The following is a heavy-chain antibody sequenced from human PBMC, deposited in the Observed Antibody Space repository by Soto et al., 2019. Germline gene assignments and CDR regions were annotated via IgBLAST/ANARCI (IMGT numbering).Heavy chain of an antibody. CDR2: IATYNSNR. D-gene: IGHD3-10*01. J-gene: IGHJ5*02. V-gene: IGHV1-18*01. CDR1: GDTFTNFG. Sequence: HLVQSGPEVKKPGASVTVSRKTSGDTFTNFGLSWVRQAPGQGLEWMGWIATYNSNRNYAQKFQGRLTLTTDTSTSTAYMELKSLGYDDTAVYYCARVLRGVVNWFDPWGQGTLVTVSS. CDR3: ARVLRGVVNWFDP.